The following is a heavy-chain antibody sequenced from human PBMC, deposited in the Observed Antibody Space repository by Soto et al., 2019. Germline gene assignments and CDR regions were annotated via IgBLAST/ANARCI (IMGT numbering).Heavy chain of an antibody. Sequence: EGQLVESGGGLVKPGGSLRLSCAASGLTFSTHAMNWVRQAPGKGLEWVSSISSTSAYIYYAESVKGRFTVSRDNAENSLYLQVNSLRAEDTALYYCARETSEAFDVWGQGTMVTVSS. CDR1: GLTFSTHA. V-gene: IGHV3-21*01. CDR2: ISSTSAYI. J-gene: IGHJ3*01. CDR3: ARETSEAFDV.